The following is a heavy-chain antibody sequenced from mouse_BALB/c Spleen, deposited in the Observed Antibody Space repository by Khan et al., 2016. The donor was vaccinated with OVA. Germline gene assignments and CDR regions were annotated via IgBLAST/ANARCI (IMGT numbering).Heavy chain of an antibody. J-gene: IGHJ3*01. D-gene: IGHD4-1*01. CDR2: INSDGDYT. CDR3: TSHLTGSFAY. V-gene: IGHV5-6*01. Sequence: EVKLVESGGDLVRPGGSLKLSCAASGFTFSAYGMSWVRQSPDKRLEWVATINSDGDYTYYPDSLKGRVIISRDNAKNTMYLQMRSLTSDDTALYYCTSHLTGSFAYWGQGTLVTVSA. CDR1: GFTFSAYG.